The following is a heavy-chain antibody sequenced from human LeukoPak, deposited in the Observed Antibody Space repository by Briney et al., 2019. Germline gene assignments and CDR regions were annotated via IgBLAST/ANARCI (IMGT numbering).Heavy chain of an antibody. CDR1: GGSMSSYF. V-gene: IGHV4-59*01. CDR2: IYYSGST. CDR3: AREGLYSNYPFDL. D-gene: IGHD4-11*01. Sequence: PSETLSLTCSVSGGSMSSYFWRWLRQPPGKGLEGIGYIYYSGSTNYNPSLKSRVTISVDTSKNQFSLKLSSVTAADTAVYYCAREGLYSNYPFDLWGKGTLVTVSS. J-gene: IGHJ5*02.